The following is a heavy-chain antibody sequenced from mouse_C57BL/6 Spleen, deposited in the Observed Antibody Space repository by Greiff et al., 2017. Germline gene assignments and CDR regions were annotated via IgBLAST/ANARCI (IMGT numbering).Heavy chain of an antibody. D-gene: IGHD1-1*01. V-gene: IGHV14-2*01. J-gene: IGHJ3*01. Sequence: VQLKESGAELVKPGASVKLSCTASGFNIKDYYMHWVKQRTEQGLEWIGRIDPEDGETKYAPKFQGKATITADTSSNTAYLQLRSLTSEDTAVYYCARGGFTTIVATPAWFAYWGQGTLVTVSA. CDR3: ARGGFTTIVATPAWFAY. CDR2: IDPEDGET. CDR1: GFNIKDYY.